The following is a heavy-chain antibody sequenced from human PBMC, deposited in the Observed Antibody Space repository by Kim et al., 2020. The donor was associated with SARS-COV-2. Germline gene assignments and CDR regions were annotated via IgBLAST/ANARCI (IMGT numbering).Heavy chain of an antibody. J-gene: IGHJ4*02. V-gene: IGHV3-33*06. CDR3: AKDQGIWFGELLVGGSDY. D-gene: IGHD3-10*01. Sequence: KGRFTISRDNSKNPLYLQMNSLRAEDTAVYYCAKDQGIWFGELLVGGSDYWGQGTLVTVSS.